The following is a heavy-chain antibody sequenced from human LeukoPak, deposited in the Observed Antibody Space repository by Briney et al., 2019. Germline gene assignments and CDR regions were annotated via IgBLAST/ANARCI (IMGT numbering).Heavy chain of an antibody. Sequence: PGGSLRLSCAASGFTFSDYYMSWIRQAPGKGLEWVSYISSSGSTIYYADSVKGRFTISRDNAKNSLYLQMNSLRAEDTAVYYCARYFGVVIRKGYYYYMDVWGKGTTVTVSS. V-gene: IGHV3-11*04. D-gene: IGHD3-3*01. CDR1: GFTFSDYY. CDR3: ARYFGVVIRKGYYYYMDV. CDR2: ISSSGSTI. J-gene: IGHJ6*03.